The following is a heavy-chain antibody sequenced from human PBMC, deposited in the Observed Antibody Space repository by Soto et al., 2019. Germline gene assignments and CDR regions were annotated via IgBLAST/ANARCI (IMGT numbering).Heavy chain of an antibody. CDR2: ISYDGSNK. J-gene: IGHJ4*02. CDR1: GFTFSSYA. V-gene: IGHV3-30-3*01. Sequence: QVQLVESGGGVVQPGRSLRLSCAASGFTFSSYAMHWVRQAPGKGLEWVAVISYDGSNKYYADSVKGRFTISRDNSKNTLYLQMNSLRAEDTAVYYCARCSTVTTPIAYWGQGTLVTVSS. D-gene: IGHD4-17*01. CDR3: ARCSTVTTPIAY.